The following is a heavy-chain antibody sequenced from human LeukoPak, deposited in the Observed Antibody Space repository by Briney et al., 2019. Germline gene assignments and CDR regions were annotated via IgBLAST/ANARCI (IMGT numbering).Heavy chain of an antibody. CDR1: GGSISSYY. CDR3: ARGVGYCSGGSCFPFYY. Sequence: SETLSLTCTVSGGSISSYYWSWIRQPPGKGLEWIGYIYYSGSTNYNPSLKSRVTISVDTSKNQFSLKLSSVTAADTAVYYCARGVGYCSGGSCFPFYYWGQGTLVTVSS. V-gene: IGHV4-59*01. D-gene: IGHD2-15*01. J-gene: IGHJ4*02. CDR2: IYYSGST.